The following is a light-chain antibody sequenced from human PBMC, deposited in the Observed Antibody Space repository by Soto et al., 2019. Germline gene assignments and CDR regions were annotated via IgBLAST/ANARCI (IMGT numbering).Light chain of an antibody. Sequence: DVQMTQSPSTLSASVGDRVTITCRASQSISSWLAWYQQKPGKALKLLIYKASNLESGVPSRFSGSGSGTEFTLTISSLQPDYFATYYCQQYTSYSHTFGQGTKLESK. V-gene: IGKV1-5*03. J-gene: IGKJ2*01. CDR1: QSISSW. CDR2: KAS. CDR3: QQYTSYSHT.